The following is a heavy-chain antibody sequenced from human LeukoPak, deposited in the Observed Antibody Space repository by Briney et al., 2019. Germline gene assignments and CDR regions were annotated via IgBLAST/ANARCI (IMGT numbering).Heavy chain of an antibody. D-gene: IGHD5-12*01. Sequence: ASVKVSCKASGYTFTSYGISWVRQAPGQGLEWMGWMNPNSGNTGYAQKFQGRVTMTRNTSISTAYMELSSLRSEDTAVYYCARRPLRGYSGYDPDYWGQGTLVTVSS. J-gene: IGHJ4*02. CDR1: GYTFTSYG. V-gene: IGHV1-8*02. CDR3: ARRPLRGYSGYDPDY. CDR2: MNPNSGNT.